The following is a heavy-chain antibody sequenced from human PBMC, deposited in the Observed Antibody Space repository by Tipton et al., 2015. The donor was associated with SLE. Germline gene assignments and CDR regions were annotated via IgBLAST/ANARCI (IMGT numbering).Heavy chain of an antibody. D-gene: IGHD3-10*01. Sequence: TLSLTCTVSGGSISSYYWSWIRQPPGKGLEWIGYIYYSGSTNYNPSLKSRVTISVDTSKNQFSLKLSSVTAADTAVYYCARLDGSGSYYLLRCWSQGTLVTVSS. CDR2: IYYSGST. CDR1: GGSISSYY. J-gene: IGHJ4*02. CDR3: ARLDGSGSYYLLRC. V-gene: IGHV4-59*08.